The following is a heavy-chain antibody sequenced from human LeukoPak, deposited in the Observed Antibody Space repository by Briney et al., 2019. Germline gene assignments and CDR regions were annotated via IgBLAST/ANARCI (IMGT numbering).Heavy chain of an antibody. Sequence: GGSLRLSCGASGFTFSSNVMHWVRQAPGKGLEWVSSISSSSSSYIYYADSVKGRFTISRDNAKNSLYLQMNSLRAEGTAVYYRARESGEWQLGTYFYDGMDVWGQGTTVTVSS. V-gene: IGHV3-21*01. CDR1: GFTFSSNV. D-gene: IGHD6-13*01. J-gene: IGHJ6*02. CDR3: ARESGEWQLGTYFYDGMDV. CDR2: ISSSSSSYI.